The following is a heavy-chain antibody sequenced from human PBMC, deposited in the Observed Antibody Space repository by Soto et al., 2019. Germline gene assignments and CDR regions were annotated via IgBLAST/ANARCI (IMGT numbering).Heavy chain of an antibody. V-gene: IGHV4-4*02. J-gene: IGHJ4*02. D-gene: IGHD5-18*01. CDR3: ARDLRPREDSYGYPGFDY. Sequence: QVQLQESGPGLVKPSGTLSLTCAVSGGSISSSNWWSWVRQPPGKGLEWIGEIYHSGSTNYNPSLQSRVTISVDKSKNQFYLKLSSVTAADTAVYYCARDLRPREDSYGYPGFDYWGQGTLVTVSS. CDR1: GGSISSSNW. CDR2: IYHSGST.